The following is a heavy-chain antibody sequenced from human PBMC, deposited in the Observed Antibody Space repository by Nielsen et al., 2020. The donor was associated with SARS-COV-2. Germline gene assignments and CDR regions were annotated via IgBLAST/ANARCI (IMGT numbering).Heavy chain of an antibody. CDR1: GFTFDDYA. Sequence: SCAASGFTFDDYAMHWVRQAPGKGLEWVSGISWNSGSIGYADSVKGRFTISRDNAKNSLYLQMNSLRAEDTALYYCAKGHYPAVASIFDYWGQGTLVTVSS. CDR3: AKGHYPAVASIFDY. CDR2: ISWNSGSI. J-gene: IGHJ4*02. D-gene: IGHD6-19*01. V-gene: IGHV3-9*01.